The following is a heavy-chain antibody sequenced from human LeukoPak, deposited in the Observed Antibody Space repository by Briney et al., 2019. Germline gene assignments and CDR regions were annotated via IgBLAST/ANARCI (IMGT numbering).Heavy chain of an antibody. CDR3: AKGLKPAMASRSNYFDY. D-gene: IGHD2-8*01. V-gene: IGHV3-23*01. Sequence: GGSLRLSCAASGFSFSNYAMSWVRQAPGKGLEWVSTITGSGGSTHYADSVKGRFTISRDNSKNTLYLQMNSLRADGTAVYYCAKGLKPAMASRSNYFDYWGQGALVTVSS. CDR2: ITGSGGST. CDR1: GFSFSNYA. J-gene: IGHJ4*02.